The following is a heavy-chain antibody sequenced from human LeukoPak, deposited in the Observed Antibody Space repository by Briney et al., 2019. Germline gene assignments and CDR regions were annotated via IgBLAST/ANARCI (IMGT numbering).Heavy chain of an antibody. J-gene: IGHJ6*02. V-gene: IGHV4-59*08. CDR2: IYYSGST. CDR1: GGSISSYY. Sequence: SETLSLTCTVSGGSISSYYWSWIRQPPGKGLEWIGYIYYSGSTNYNPSLKSRVTISVDTSKNQFSLKLSSVTAADTAVYYCARLLSGVHGMDVWGQGTTVTVSS. CDR3: ARLLSGVHGMDV. D-gene: IGHD5-12*01.